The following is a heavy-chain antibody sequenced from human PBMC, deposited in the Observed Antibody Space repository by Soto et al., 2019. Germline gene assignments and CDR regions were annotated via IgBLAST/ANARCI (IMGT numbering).Heavy chain of an antibody. CDR2: IWYDGSNK. D-gene: IGHD3-9*01. V-gene: IGHV3-33*01. J-gene: IGHJ6*02. CDR3: ARVHLRYFDWGAPYGMDV. Sequence: GGSLRLSCAASGFTFSSYGMHWVRQAPGKGLEWVAVIWYDGSNKYYADSVKGRFTISRDNSENTLYLQMNSLRAEDTAVYYCARVHLRYFDWGAPYGMDVWGQGTTVTVSS. CDR1: GFTFSSYG.